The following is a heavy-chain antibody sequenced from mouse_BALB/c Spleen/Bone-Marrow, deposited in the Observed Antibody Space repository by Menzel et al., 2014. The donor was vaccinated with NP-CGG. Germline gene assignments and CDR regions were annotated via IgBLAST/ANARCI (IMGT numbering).Heavy chain of an antibody. D-gene: IGHD1-1*01. V-gene: IGHV5-17*02. CDR1: GFTFSSLG. J-gene: IGHJ2*01. Sequence: DVHLVESGGGLVQPGGSRKLSCAASGFTFSSLGMHWVRQAPEKGLEWVAYISSGSSTIYYADTVKGRFTISRDNPKNTLFLQMTSLRSEDTAMYYCARRYYGSSFSYFDYWGQGTTLTVSS. CDR2: ISSGSSTI. CDR3: ARRYYGSSFSYFDY.